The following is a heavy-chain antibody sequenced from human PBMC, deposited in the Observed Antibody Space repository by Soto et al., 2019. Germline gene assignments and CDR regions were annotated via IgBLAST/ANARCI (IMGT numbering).Heavy chain of an antibody. CDR2: IRNSGNIK. D-gene: IGHD6-13*01. CDR1: GFIFRNYH. CDR3: TRQNIEHSSGWYP. Sequence: DVQLVESGGGVVQPGGSLRLSCAASGFIFRNYHMNWVRQAPGKGLEWVSYIRNSGNIKYYADSVKGRFTISRDNAKDSLYLQMNSLRDEDTAVYYCTRQNIEHSSGWYPWGQGTLVTVSS. J-gene: IGHJ5*02. V-gene: IGHV3-48*02.